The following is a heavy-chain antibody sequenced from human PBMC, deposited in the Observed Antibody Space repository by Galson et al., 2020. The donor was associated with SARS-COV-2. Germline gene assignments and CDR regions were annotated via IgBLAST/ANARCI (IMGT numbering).Heavy chain of an antibody. Sequence: GESLKISCAASGFTFSSYDMHWVRQATGKGLEWVSAIGTAGDTYYPGSVKGRFTISRENAKNSLYLQMNSLRAGDTAVYYCARGEYSSGWYYCDYWGQGTLVTVSS. CDR3: ARGEYSSGWYYCDY. CDR2: IGTAGDT. V-gene: IGHV3-13*01. D-gene: IGHD6-19*01. J-gene: IGHJ4*02. CDR1: GFTFSSYD.